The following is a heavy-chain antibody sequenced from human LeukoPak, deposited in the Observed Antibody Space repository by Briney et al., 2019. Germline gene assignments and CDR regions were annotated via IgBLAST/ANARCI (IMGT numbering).Heavy chain of an antibody. CDR1: GFTFSDYY. V-gene: IGHV3-11*04. D-gene: IGHD2-15*01. CDR2: ISSGGSTI. J-gene: IGHJ4*02. CDR3: AVDLDRGYCSGGSCYSGYDY. Sequence: GGSLRLSCAVSGFTFSDYYMSWIRQAPGKGLEWVSYISSGGSTISHADSVKGRFTISRDNAENSLYLQMNSLRAEDTAVYYCAVDLDRGYCSGGSCYSGYDYWGQGTLVTVSS.